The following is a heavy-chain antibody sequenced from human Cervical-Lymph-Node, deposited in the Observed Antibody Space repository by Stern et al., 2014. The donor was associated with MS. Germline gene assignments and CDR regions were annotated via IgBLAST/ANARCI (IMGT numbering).Heavy chain of an antibody. D-gene: IGHD4-17*01. CDR2: ISKDGSSR. V-gene: IGHV3-30*04. CDR1: GFIFNYYA. CDR3: ASRYDYGDYIY. Sequence: VQLVESGGGVVQPGRSLRLSCAASGFIFNYYAMYWVRQAPGKGLQWVAVISKDGSSRDYADSVKGRFTISRDNSKNTLFLQMNSLRVEDTGVYYCASRYDYGDYIYWGQGTLVTVSS. J-gene: IGHJ4*02.